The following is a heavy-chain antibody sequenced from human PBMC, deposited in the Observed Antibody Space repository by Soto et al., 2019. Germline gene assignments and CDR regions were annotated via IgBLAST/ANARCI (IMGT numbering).Heavy chain of an antibody. CDR3: AREERKGSSGDYGMDV. V-gene: IGHV6-1*01. J-gene: IGHJ6*02. Sequence: PSQTLSLTCAIPGDSVSSNSAAWNWIRQSPSRGLEWLGRTYYRSKWYNDYAVSVKSRITINPDTSKNQFSLQLNSVTPEDTAVYYCAREERKGSSGDYGMDVWGQGTTVTVSS. CDR1: GDSVSSNSAA. CDR2: TYYRSKWYN. D-gene: IGHD6-6*01.